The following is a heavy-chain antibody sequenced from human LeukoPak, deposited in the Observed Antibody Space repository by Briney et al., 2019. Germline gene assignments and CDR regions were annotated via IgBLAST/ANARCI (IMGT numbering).Heavy chain of an antibody. Sequence: GESLKISCKGSGYRFTSYWIGWVRQMPGKGLEWMGIIYPGDSDTRYSPSFQGQVTISADKSISTAYLQWSSLKASDTAMYYCARHGTWGTTRRPFDYWGHGTLVTVSS. D-gene: IGHD2/OR15-2a*01. J-gene: IGHJ4*01. CDR2: IYPGDSDT. V-gene: IGHV5-51*01. CDR1: GYRFTSYW. CDR3: ARHGTWGTTRRPFDY.